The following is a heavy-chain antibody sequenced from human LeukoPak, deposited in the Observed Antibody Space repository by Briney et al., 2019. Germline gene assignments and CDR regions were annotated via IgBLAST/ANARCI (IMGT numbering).Heavy chain of an antibody. CDR1: GFTFRNYV. CDR2: IYSGGST. V-gene: IGHV3-53*01. CDR3: ARVDYGDYFNWFDP. D-gene: IGHD4-17*01. J-gene: IGHJ5*02. Sequence: PGGSLRLSCAASGFTFRNYVIHWVRQAPGKGLEWVSVIYSGGSTYYADSVKGRFTISRDNSKNTLYLQMNSLRAEDTAVYYCARVDYGDYFNWFDPWGQGTLVTVSS.